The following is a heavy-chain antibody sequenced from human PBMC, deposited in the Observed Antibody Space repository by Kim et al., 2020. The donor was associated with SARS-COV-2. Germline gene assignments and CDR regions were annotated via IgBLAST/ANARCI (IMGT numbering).Heavy chain of an antibody. V-gene: IGHV3-11*06. CDR3: AREYSNLFDY. D-gene: IGHD1-7*01. J-gene: IGHJ4*02. CDR2: I. Sequence: INYADSVKGRFTISRDNAKNSLYLQMSSLRAEETAIYYCAREYSNLFDYWGQGTLVTVSS.